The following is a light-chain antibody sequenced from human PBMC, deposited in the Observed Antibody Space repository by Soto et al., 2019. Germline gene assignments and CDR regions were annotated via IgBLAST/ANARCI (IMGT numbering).Light chain of an antibody. CDR3: QEYNSYS. V-gene: IGKV1-5*03. CDR2: KAS. Sequence: DIQMTQSPSTLSASVGDRVTITCRASQSISSWLAWYQQKPGKAPMLLIYKASSLESGVPSRVSGSGSGTQFPLTISSLQPDDFATYYCQEYNSYSFGGGTEVEIK. CDR1: QSISSW. J-gene: IGKJ4*01.